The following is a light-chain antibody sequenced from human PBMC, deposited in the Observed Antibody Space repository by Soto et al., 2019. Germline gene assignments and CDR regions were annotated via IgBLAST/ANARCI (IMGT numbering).Light chain of an antibody. Sequence: QSALTQPRSVSGSPGQSVTISCTGTSSDVGGYNYVSWYQQHPGKAPKLMIYDVSKRPSGVPDRFSGSKSGNTASLTISGLQAEDEADYYCRSYAGSSPYVFGTGTKLTVL. CDR2: DVS. CDR3: RSYAGSSPYV. CDR1: SSDVGGYNY. J-gene: IGLJ1*01. V-gene: IGLV2-11*01.